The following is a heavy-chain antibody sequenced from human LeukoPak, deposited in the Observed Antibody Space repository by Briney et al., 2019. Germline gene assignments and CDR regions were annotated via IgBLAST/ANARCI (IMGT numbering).Heavy chain of an antibody. V-gene: IGHV4-59*12. CDR3: ARRGRGRGQQLAGNQLPRRINWFDP. Sequence: SETLSLTCAVSGVSISSYYWSWIRQHPGKGLEWIGYLSDVGTNDYNPSLKGRVTISVDTSKNQFSLKLSSVTAADTAVYYCARRGRGRGQQLAGNQLPRRINWFDPWGQGTLVTVSS. D-gene: IGHD6-13*01. CDR2: LSDVGTN. J-gene: IGHJ5*02. CDR1: GVSISSYY.